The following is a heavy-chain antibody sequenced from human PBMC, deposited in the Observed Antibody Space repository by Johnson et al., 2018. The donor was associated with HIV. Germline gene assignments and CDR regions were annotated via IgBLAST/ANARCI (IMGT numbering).Heavy chain of an antibody. V-gene: IGHV3-66*01. CDR1: GFTFSNYW. J-gene: IGHJ3*02. D-gene: IGHD4-23*01. CDR3: ARAPWDYGGGAFDI. Sequence: EVQVVESGGGLVQPGGSLGLSCVTSGFTFSNYWMTWVRQAPGKGLEWVSVIYSGGSTYYADSVKGRFTISRDNSKNTLYLQMNSLRAEDTAVYYCARAPWDYGGGAFDIWGQGTMVTVSS. CDR2: IYSGGST.